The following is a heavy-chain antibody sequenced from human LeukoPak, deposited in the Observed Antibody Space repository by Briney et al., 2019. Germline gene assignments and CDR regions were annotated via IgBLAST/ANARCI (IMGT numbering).Heavy chain of an antibody. CDR2: ISAYNGNT. V-gene: IGHV1-18*01. J-gene: IGHJ4*02. CDR1: GYTFTSYG. D-gene: IGHD3-10*01. CDR3: ARGLRYYGSGSFFGH. Sequence: ASVKVSCKASGYTFTSYGISWVRQAPGQGLEWMGWISAYNGNTNYAQKLQGRVTMTTDTSTSTAYMELRSLRSDDAAVYYCARGLRYYGSGSFFGHWGQGTLVTVSS.